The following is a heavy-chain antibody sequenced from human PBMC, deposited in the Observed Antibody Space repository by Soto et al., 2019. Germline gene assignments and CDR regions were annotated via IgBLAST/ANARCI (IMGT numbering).Heavy chain of an antibody. CDR1: GGSISNSNW. CDR2: IYHTGST. V-gene: IGHV4-4*02. J-gene: IGHJ4*02. Sequence: QVQLQESGPGLVKPSGTLSLTCGVFGGSISNSNWWTWVRQPPGKRLEWIGEIYHTGSTNYNSSLMSRVTRSLDKPNNQFSLKLSSVTAADTAVYYAAHRPIVGAAIWGQGTVVTVSS. D-gene: IGHD1-26*01. CDR3: AHRPIVGAAI.